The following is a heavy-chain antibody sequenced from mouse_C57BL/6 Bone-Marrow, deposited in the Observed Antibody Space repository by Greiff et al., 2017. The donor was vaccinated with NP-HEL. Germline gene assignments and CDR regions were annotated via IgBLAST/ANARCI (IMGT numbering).Heavy chain of an antibody. CDR1: GYTFTDYY. CDR2: INPYNGGT. Sequence: EVQLQQSGPVLVKPGASVKMSCKASGYTFTDYYMNWVKQSHGKSLEWIGVINPYNGGTSYNQKFKGKATLTVDKSSSTAYMELNSLTSEDSAVYYCARGVYYYGGFAYWGQGTLVTVSA. D-gene: IGHD1-1*01. V-gene: IGHV1-19*01. J-gene: IGHJ3*01. CDR3: ARGVYYYGGFAY.